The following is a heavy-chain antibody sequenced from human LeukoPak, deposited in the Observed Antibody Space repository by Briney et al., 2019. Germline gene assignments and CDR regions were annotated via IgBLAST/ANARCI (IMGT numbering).Heavy chain of an antibody. D-gene: IGHD6-13*01. J-gene: IGHJ1*01. CDR1: GGSFSGYY. CDR3: ARISYSRIRGLQH. CDR2: INHSGST. V-gene: IGHV4-34*01. Sequence: SETLSLTCAVYGGSFSGYYWSWIRQPPGKGLEWIGEINHSGSTNYNPSLKSRVTISVDTSKNQCSLKLSSVTAADTAVYYCARISYSRIRGLQHWGQGTLVTVSS.